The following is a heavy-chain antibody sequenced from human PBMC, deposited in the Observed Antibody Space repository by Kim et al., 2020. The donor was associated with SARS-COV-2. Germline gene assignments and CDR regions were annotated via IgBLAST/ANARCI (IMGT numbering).Heavy chain of an antibody. V-gene: IGHV4-34*01. J-gene: IGHJ5*02. Sequence: SETLSLTCAVYGGSFSGYYWSWIRQPPGKGLEWIGEINHSGSTNYNPSLKSRVTISVDTSKNQFSLKLSSVTAADTAVYYCARYDYSNWLDPWGQGTLVTVSS. CDR1: GGSFSGYY. CDR3: ARYDYSNWLDP. D-gene: IGHD4-17*01. CDR2: INHSGST.